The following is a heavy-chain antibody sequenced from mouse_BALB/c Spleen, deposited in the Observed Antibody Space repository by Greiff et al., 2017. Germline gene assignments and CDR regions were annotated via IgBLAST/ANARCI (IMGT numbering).Heavy chain of an antibody. J-gene: IGHJ4*01. D-gene: IGHD4-1*01. CDR3: TRTGTYAMDY. CDR1: GFTFSSFG. Sequence: EVQLVESGGGLVQPGGSRKLSCAASGFTFSSFGMHWVRQAPEKGLEWVAYISSGSSTIYYADTVKGRFTISRDNPKNTLFLQMTSLRTEVTAMFNCTRTGTYAMDYWGQGTSVTVSS. CDR2: ISSGSSTI. V-gene: IGHV5-17*02.